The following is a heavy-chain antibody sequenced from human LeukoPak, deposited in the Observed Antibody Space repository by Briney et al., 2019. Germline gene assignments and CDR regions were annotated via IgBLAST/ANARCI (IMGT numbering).Heavy chain of an antibody. V-gene: IGHV3-30*02. D-gene: IGHD6-13*01. CDR2: IRFDLSNK. CDR3: PKDLRIAATGTTGDY. CDR1: GFTFSSYG. Sequence: PGGSLRLSCAASGFTFSSYGMHWVRQAPGKGLEWVGFIRFDLSNKFHADSVKGRFTISRDNSKNTLYLQMNSLRADDTAVYYCPKDLRIAATGTTGDYWGQGTLVTVSS. J-gene: IGHJ4*02.